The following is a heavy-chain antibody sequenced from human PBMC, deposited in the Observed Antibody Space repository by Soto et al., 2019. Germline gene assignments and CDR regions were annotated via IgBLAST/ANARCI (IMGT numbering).Heavy chain of an antibody. CDR2: ISYDGSNK. V-gene: IGHV3-30-3*01. CDR1: GFTFSSYS. Sequence: GVSLRLSCAASGFTFSSYSMHWVRQAPGKGLEWVAVISYDGSNKYYADSVKGRFTISRDNSKNTLYLQMNSLRAEDTAVYYCARDLAIGYYYDSSGSYCWGQGTLVTVSS. D-gene: IGHD3-22*01. CDR3: ARDLAIGYYYDSSGSYC. J-gene: IGHJ4*02.